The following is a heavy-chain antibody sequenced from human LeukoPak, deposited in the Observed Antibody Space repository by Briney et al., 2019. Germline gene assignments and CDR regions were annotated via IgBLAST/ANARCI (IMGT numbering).Heavy chain of an antibody. V-gene: IGHV1-46*01. CDR2: INPSGGST. J-gene: IGHJ3*02. D-gene: IGHD4-11*01. CDR1: GYSFTSYY. CDR3: ARAGGWAREDYRGDASDI. Sequence: ASVKVSFKASGYSFTSYYMHWVRQAPGQGLEWMGIINPSGGSTSYAQKFQGRVTMTRDTSTSTVYMELSSLRSEDTAVYYCARAGGWAREDYRGDASDIWGQGTMVTVSS.